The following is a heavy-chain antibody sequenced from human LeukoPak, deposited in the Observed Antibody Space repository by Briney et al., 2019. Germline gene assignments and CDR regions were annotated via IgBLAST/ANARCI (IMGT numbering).Heavy chain of an antibody. CDR2: IYYSGST. CDR3: ARGYYYGSGDN. CDR1: GGSISSSSYY. J-gene: IGHJ4*02. D-gene: IGHD3-10*01. Sequence: SETLSLTCTVSGGSISSSSYYWGWIRQPPGKGLEWIGGIYYSGSTYYNPSLKSRVTISVDTSKNQFSLKLSSVTAADTAVHYCARGYYYGSGDNWGQGTLVTVSS. V-gene: IGHV4-39*01.